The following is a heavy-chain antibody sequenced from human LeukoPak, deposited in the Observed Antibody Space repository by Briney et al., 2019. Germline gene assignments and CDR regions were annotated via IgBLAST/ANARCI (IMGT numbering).Heavy chain of an antibody. CDR3: ARVEKQQLATDY. Sequence: ASVKVSCKVSGYTLTELSMHWVRQAPGKGLEWMGGFDPEDGETIYAQKFQGRVTMTEDTSTDTAYMELSRLRSDDTAVYYCARVEKQQLATDYWGQGTLVTVSS. CDR1: GYTLTELS. J-gene: IGHJ4*02. CDR2: FDPEDGET. V-gene: IGHV1-24*01. D-gene: IGHD6-13*01.